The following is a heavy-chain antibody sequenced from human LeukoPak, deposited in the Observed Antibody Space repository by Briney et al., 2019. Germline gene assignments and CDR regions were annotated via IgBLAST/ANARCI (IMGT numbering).Heavy chain of an antibody. CDR2: IYYSGST. J-gene: IGHJ6*03. D-gene: IGHD2-21*01. CDR1: GGSFSGYY. Sequence: SETLSLTCAVYGGSFSGYYWSWIRQPPGKGLEWSGYIYYSGSTNYNPSLKSRVTISVDTSKNQFSLKLSSVTVADTAVYYCARAGDLWAHMGGWGEGTTVPVSS. V-gene: IGHV4-59*01. CDR3: ARAGDLWAHMGG.